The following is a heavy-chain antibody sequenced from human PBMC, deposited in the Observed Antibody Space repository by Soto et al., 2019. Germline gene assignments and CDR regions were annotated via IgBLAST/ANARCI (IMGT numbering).Heavy chain of an antibody. CDR2: IIPIFGTA. V-gene: IGHV1-69*13. J-gene: IGHJ5*02. Sequence: SVKVSCKASGGTFSSYAISWVRQAPGQGLEWMGGIIPIFGTANYAQKFQGRVTITADESTSTAYMELSSLRSEDTAVYYCARDYHTMVRLNWFDPCGQGALVTVSS. D-gene: IGHD3-10*01. CDR1: GGTFSSYA. CDR3: ARDYHTMVRLNWFDP.